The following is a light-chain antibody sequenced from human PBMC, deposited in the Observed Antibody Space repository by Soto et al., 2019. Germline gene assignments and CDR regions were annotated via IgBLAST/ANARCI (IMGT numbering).Light chain of an antibody. CDR3: QQLNSYGYT. J-gene: IGKJ2*01. Sequence: EKVMTQSPVTLSVSPGERATLSCRASQSIGSNLAWYQQKPGQAPRLVIYGASNRATGVPVRFSGSGSGTEFTLAISSLQSEDLATYYCQQLNSYGYTFGQGTKLEIK. CDR1: QSIGSN. CDR2: GAS. V-gene: IGKV3-15*01.